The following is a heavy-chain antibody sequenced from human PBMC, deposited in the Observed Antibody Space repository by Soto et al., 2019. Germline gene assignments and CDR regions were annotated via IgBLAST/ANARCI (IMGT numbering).Heavy chain of an antibody. CDR3: ARXLGGYQLSYYYYMDV. Sequence: ASVKLSCKASVYINTRYDINWGRQATRQGLEWMGWMNPNSGNTGYAQKFQGRVTMTRNTSISTAYMELSSLRSEDTAVYYCARXLGGYQLSYYYYMDVWGKGTTVTVSS. CDR1: VYINTRYD. D-gene: IGHD2-2*01. J-gene: IGHJ6*03. CDR2: MNPNSGNT. V-gene: IGHV1-8*01.